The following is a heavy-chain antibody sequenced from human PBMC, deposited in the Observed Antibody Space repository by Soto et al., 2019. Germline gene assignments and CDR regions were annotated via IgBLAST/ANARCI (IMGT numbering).Heavy chain of an antibody. CDR3: TTDDYGDYVPTDAFDI. J-gene: IGHJ3*02. CDR2: IKSKTDGGTT. Sequence: GGSLRLSCAASGFTFSNAWMNWVRQAPGKGLEWVGRIKSKTDGGTTDYAAPVKGRFTISRDDSKNTLYLQMNSLKTEDTAVYYCTTDDYGDYVPTDAFDIWGQGTMVTVSS. D-gene: IGHD4-17*01. V-gene: IGHV3-15*07. CDR1: GFTFSNAW.